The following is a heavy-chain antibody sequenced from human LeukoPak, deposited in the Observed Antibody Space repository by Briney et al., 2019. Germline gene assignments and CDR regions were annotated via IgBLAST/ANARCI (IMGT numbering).Heavy chain of an antibody. CDR2: IYTSGST. V-gene: IGHV4-61*02. Sequence: PSQTLSLTCTVSGGSISSGSYYWSWIRQPAGKGLEWIGRIYTSGSTNYNPSLKSRVTISVDMSKNQFSLKLTSVNAADTAIYYGTRVTIHGNSDSWGQGTPVTVSS. J-gene: IGHJ4*02. CDR1: GGSISSGSYY. D-gene: IGHD5-24*01. CDR3: TRVTIHGNSDS.